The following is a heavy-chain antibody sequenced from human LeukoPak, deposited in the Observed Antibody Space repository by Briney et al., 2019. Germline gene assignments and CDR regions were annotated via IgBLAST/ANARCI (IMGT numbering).Heavy chain of an antibody. CDR2: INGFNGNT. V-gene: IGHV1-18*01. CDR1: GYTFTNYG. Sequence: ASVKVSCKASGYTFTNYGIAWVRQAPGQGLGWMGWINGFNGNTKYAQKLQGRVTMTTDTSTTTAYMELRSLRSDDTAVYYCAREPISSGSYYPRSDYWGQGTLVTVSS. CDR3: AREPISSGSYYPRSDY. J-gene: IGHJ4*02. D-gene: IGHD3-10*01.